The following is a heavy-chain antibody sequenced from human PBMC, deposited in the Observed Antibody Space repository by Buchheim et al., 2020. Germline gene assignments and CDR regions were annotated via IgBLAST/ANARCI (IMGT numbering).Heavy chain of an antibody. D-gene: IGHD6-19*01. J-gene: IGHJ4*02. CDR1: GGSFSGYY. CDR2: INHSGST. Sequence: QVQLQQWGAGLLKPSETLSLTCAVYGGSFSGYYWSWIRQPPGKGLEWIGEINHSGSTNYNPSLKSRVTISVDTSKNQSSLKLSSVTAADTAVYYCARGDRIAVASTRSIFDYWGQGTL. V-gene: IGHV4-34*01. CDR3: ARGDRIAVASTRSIFDY.